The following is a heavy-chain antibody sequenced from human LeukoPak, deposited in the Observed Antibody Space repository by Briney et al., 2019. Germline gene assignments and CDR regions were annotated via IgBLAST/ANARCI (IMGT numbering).Heavy chain of an antibody. CDR2: INHTGDT. J-gene: IGHJ4*02. CDR3: ARGPHRVLVPGPPDF. CDR1: GGLFSGYY. D-gene: IGHD3-3*02. V-gene: IGHV4-34*01. Sequence: SETLSLTCSVSGGLFSGYYWSWIRQSPGKGLEWIGEINHTGDTNYNPSLQSRVSTSIDTSKRQFSLRLISVTAADTAVYYCARGPHRVLVPGPPDFWGQGILVTVSS.